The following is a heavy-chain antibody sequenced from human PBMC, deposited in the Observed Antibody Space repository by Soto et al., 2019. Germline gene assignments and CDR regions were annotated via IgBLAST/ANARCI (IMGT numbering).Heavy chain of an antibody. CDR3: ATTADH. CDR2: IYYTGTT. V-gene: IGHV4-39*01. CDR1: GGSIIGSIYY. J-gene: IGHJ4*02. Sequence: SETLSLTCTVSGGSIIGSIYYWAWIRQPPGKGLEWIGSIYYTGTTYYSPSVRSRVAMSVDTFNNQFSLTLTSVTAADTAVYYCATTADHWGQGTLVTVSS. D-gene: IGHD2-21*02.